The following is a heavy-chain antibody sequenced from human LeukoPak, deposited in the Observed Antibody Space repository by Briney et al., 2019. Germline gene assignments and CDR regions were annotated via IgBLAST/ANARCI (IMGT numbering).Heavy chain of an antibody. D-gene: IGHD5-12*01. CDR3: ARVANGWFDP. Sequence: SETLSLTRTVSGGSISSSSYYWGWIRQPPGKGLEWIGSIYYSGSTYYNPSLKSRVTISVDTSKNQFSLKLSSVTAADTAVYYCARVANGWFDPWGQGTLVTVSS. CDR1: GGSISSSSYY. J-gene: IGHJ5*02. CDR2: IYYSGST. V-gene: IGHV4-39*01.